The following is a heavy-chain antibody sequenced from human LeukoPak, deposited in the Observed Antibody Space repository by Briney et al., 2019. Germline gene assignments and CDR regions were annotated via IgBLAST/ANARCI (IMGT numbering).Heavy chain of an antibody. J-gene: IGHJ6*02. V-gene: IGHV3-23*01. CDR3: VKDRGGSPSYGMDV. D-gene: IGHD1-26*01. CDR2: ISGSGGAGT. Sequence: PGGSLRLSCAASGFTFSSYAMSWVRQAPGKGLEWVSTISGSGGAGTYYADSVKGRFTISRDNSKNTLYLPMNSLRAEDTAVCYCVKDRGGSPSYGMDVWGQGTTVTVSS. CDR1: GFTFSSYA.